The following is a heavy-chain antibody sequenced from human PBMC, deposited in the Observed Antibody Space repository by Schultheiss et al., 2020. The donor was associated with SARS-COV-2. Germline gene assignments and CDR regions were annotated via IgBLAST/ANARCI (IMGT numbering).Heavy chain of an antibody. CDR1: GGSISSYY. CDR3: ARRVTTYVLNWYFDL. Sequence: SETLSLTCTVSGGSISSYYWSWIRQPPGKGLEWIGYIYHSGSTYYNPSLKSRVTISVDTSKNQFSLKLSSVTAADTAVYYCARRVTTYVLNWYFDLWGRGTLVTVSS. J-gene: IGHJ2*01. D-gene: IGHD4-11*01. V-gene: IGHV4-59*08. CDR2: IYHSGST.